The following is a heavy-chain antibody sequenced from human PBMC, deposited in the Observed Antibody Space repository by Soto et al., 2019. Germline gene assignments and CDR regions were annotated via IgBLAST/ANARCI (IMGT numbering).Heavy chain of an antibody. V-gene: IGHV3-33*01. CDR3: ARRGVIVPAGNCDYYYGMDV. Sequence: GGSLRLSCAASGFTFSSYGMHWVRQAPGKGLEWVAVIWYDGSNKYYADSVKGRFTISRDNSRNTLYLQMNSLRAEDTAVYYCARRGVIVPAGNCDYYYGMDVWGQGTTVTVSS. CDR2: IWYDGSNK. CDR1: GFTFSSYG. D-gene: IGHD2-2*01. J-gene: IGHJ6*02.